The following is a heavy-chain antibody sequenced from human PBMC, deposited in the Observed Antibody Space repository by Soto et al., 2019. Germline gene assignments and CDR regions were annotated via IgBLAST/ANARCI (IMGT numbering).Heavy chain of an antibody. D-gene: IGHD3-10*01. CDR1: GGSVSGYY. CDR3: ARVLVRGVITYYYYYGMDV. Sequence: PSETLSLTCAVYGGSVSGYYWSWIRQPPGKGLEWIGEINHSGSTNYNPSLKSRVTISVDTSKNQFSLKLSSVTAADTAVYYCARVLVRGVITYYYYYGMDVWGQGTTVTVSS. CDR2: INHSGST. J-gene: IGHJ6*02. V-gene: IGHV4-34*01.